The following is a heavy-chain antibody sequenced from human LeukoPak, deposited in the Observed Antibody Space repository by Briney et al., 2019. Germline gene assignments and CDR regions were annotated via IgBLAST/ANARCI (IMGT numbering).Heavy chain of an antibody. Sequence: GGSLRLSCAASGFTFSSYGMSWVRQAPGKGLEWVSAISGSGGSTYYADSVKGRFTISRDNSKNTLYLQMNSLRAEDTAVYYCAKDITMVRGVTSGYFDYWGQGTLVTVSS. CDR2: ISGSGGST. CDR1: GFTFSSYG. D-gene: IGHD3-10*01. CDR3: AKDITMVRGVTSGYFDY. J-gene: IGHJ4*02. V-gene: IGHV3-23*01.